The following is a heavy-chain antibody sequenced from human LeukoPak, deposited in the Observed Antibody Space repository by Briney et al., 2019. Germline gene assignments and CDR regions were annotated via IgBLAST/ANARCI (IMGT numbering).Heavy chain of an antibody. V-gene: IGHV3-20*04. Sequence: GGSLRLSCAASGFTFNDYGMSWVRQSPGKGLEWVSGINWNGGTTGYADSVRGRFTISRDNAKNSLYLQMNSLRAEDTALYYCARDKHYYDSSNYVWGQGTLVTVSS. CDR1: GFTFNDYG. CDR3: ARDKHYYDSSNYV. D-gene: IGHD3-22*01. CDR2: INWNGGTT. J-gene: IGHJ4*02.